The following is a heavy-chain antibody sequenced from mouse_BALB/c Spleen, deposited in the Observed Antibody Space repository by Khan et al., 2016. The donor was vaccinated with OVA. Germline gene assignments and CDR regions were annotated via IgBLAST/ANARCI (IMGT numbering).Heavy chain of an antibody. V-gene: IGHV3-2*02. CDR2: ISYGGST. CDR3: ARKNYYGYAMDY. D-gene: IGHD1-1*01. Sequence: EVKLLESGPGLVKPSRSLSLTCTVTGYSITSDYAWDWIRQFPGNKLEWMGYISYGGSTSYNPSLKSRISITRDTSKNQFFLQLNSVTTEDTATYYCARKNYYGYAMDYWGQGTSVTVSS. CDR1: GYSITSDYA. J-gene: IGHJ4*01.